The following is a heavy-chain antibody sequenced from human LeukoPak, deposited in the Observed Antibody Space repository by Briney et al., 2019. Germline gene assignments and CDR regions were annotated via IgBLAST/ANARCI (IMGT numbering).Heavy chain of an antibody. V-gene: IGHV3-23*01. CDR2: ISGSGGST. D-gene: IGHD2-2*01. Sequence: GGSLRLSCAASGFTFSSYAMSWVRQAPGKGLEWVSAISGSGGSTYYADSVKGRFTISRDNSKNTPYLQMNSLRAEDTAVYYCAKDHQVLPGCFDYWGQGTLVTVSS. CDR1: GFTFSSYA. CDR3: AKDHQVLPGCFDY. J-gene: IGHJ4*02.